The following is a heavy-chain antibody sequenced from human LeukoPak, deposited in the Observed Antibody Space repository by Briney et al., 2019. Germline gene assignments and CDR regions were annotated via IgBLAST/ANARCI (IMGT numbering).Heavy chain of an antibody. CDR1: GGSFSGYY. V-gene: IGHV4-34*01. CDR3: AREQKTGTATKWARFGY. CDR2: INHSGST. Sequence: KPSETLSLTCAVYGGSFSGYYWSWIRQPPGKGLEWIGEINHSGSTNYNPSPKSRVTISVDTSKNQFSLKLSSVTAADTAVYYCAREQKTGTATKWARFGYWGQGTLVTVSS. J-gene: IGHJ4*02. D-gene: IGHD1-7*01.